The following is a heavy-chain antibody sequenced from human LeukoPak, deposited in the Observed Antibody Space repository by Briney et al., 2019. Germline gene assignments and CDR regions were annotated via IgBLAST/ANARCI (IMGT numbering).Heavy chain of an antibody. CDR3: ARDPAYSSSWSDY. D-gene: IGHD6-13*01. J-gene: IGHJ4*02. CDR2: INPSDDST. CDR1: GYTFNSSY. V-gene: IGHV1-46*02. Sequence: ASVKVSCKASGYTFNSSYMHWVRQAPGQGLEWMGIINPSDDSTRYAQKFQGRVTMTKDTSTNTVYMHLSSLSSDDTAVYYCARDPAYSSSWSDYWGQGTLVTVSS.